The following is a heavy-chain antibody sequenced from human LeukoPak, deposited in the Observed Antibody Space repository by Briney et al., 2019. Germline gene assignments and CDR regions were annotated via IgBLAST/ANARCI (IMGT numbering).Heavy chain of an antibody. CDR1: GFTFSDYG. Sequence: GGSLRLSCAASGFTFSDYGIHWVRQAPGKWLEWVAVIWYDGTNKYYGDSVKGRFTISRDNSKNTLYLQMNSLRAEDTAVYYCAKDRGSYSTTADSWGQGTLVTVSS. V-gene: IGHV3-33*06. D-gene: IGHD1-26*01. J-gene: IGHJ5*01. CDR3: AKDRGSYSTTADS. CDR2: IWYDGTNK.